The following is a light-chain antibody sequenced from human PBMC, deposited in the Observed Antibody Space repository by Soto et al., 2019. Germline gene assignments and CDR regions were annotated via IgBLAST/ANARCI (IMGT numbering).Light chain of an antibody. CDR2: TAS. Sequence: DIQMTQSPSSLSASVGDRVTITCRASQGIFNYLAWYQQKPGKVPKLLIYTASTLQSGVPSRFSGSGSGTDFTLTISSLQPEDVATYYSQKYTSAPWTFGQGTKVEIK. CDR1: QGIFNY. V-gene: IGKV1-27*01. CDR3: QKYTSAPWT. J-gene: IGKJ1*01.